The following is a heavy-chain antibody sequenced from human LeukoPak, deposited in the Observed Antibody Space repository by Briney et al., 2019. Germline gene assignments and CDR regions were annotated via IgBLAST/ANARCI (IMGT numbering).Heavy chain of an antibody. D-gene: IGHD3-10*01. Sequence: PSETLSLTCTVSGGSISSTNYFRGWIRQPPGKGLEWIGSIYYTGSIYYNPSLKSRVTISVDTSKNQFSLTLTSVTAADTAVYYCAGQIWFGELRLDYWGQGTLVTVSS. J-gene: IGHJ4*02. V-gene: IGHV4-39*01. CDR2: IYYTGSI. CDR3: AGQIWFGELRLDY. CDR1: GGSISSTNYF.